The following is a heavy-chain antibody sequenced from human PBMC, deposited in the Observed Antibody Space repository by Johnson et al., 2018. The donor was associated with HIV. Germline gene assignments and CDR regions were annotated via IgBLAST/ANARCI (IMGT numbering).Heavy chain of an antibody. CDR3: ARSSTVVTPHDI. CDR2: ISYDGSNK. D-gene: IGHD4-23*01. Sequence: QVQLVESGGGVVQPGRSLRLSCAASGFTFSSYAMHWVRQAPGKGLEWVAVISYDGSNKYYADSVKGRFTISRDNSKNTLYLQRNSLRAEDTAVYYCARSSTVVTPHDIWGQGTMVTVSS. CDR1: GFTFSSYA. V-gene: IGHV3-30*04. J-gene: IGHJ3*02.